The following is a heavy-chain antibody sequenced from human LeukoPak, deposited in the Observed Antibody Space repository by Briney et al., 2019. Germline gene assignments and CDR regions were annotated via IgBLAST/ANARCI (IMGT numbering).Heavy chain of an antibody. CDR1: GGTFSSYA. CDR3: ARVPQYLNWFDP. D-gene: IGHD2/OR15-2a*01. Sequence: ASVKVSCKASGGTFSSYAISWVRQAPGQGLEWMGGIIPIFGTANYAQKFQGRVTITADESTSTAYMELSSLRSEDTAVYYCARVPQYLNWFDPWGQGTLVTVSS. CDR2: IIPIFGTA. J-gene: IGHJ5*02. V-gene: IGHV1-69*13.